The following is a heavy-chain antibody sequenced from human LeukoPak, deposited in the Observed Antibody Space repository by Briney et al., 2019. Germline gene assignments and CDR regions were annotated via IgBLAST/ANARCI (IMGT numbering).Heavy chain of an antibody. V-gene: IGHV4-34*01. CDR1: GASISSYY. D-gene: IGHD3-9*01. CDR3: ARSLRYYDILTGDYTYYFDY. CDR2: INNSGST. Sequence: SETLSLTCTVSGASISSYYWNWIRQPPGKGLEWIGKINNSGSTNYNPSLKSRVTITVETTKNQFSLKLSSVTAADTAVYYCARSLRYYDILTGDYTYYFDYWGQGTLVTVSS. J-gene: IGHJ4*02.